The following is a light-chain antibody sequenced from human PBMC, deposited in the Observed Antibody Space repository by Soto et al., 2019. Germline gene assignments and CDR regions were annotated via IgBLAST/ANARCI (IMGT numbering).Light chain of an antibody. V-gene: IGKV2-28*01. Sequence: DIVMTQSPLSLPVTPGEPASISCRSSQSLLHKNGYNYLDWYLQKPGQSPQLLTYVGSNRASGVPDRFSGSGSGTDFTLKISRVEAEDVGVYYCMQSLVTPKTFGQGTKVEIK. CDR3: MQSLVTPKT. CDR1: QSLLHKNGYNY. J-gene: IGKJ1*01. CDR2: VGS.